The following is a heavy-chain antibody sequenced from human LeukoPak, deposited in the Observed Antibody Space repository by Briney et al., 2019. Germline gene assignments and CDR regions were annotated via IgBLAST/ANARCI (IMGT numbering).Heavy chain of an antibody. CDR3: AKSSAGITWFDP. Sequence: GVSLRLSCAASGFTFKDSWMYWVRQAPGKGLEWVSCINGDGSDTNYVDSVKGRFTISRDNAKDTLYLQMDSLRSDDTAVYYCAKSSAGITWFDPWGQGTLVTVSS. J-gene: IGHJ5*02. CDR1: GFTFKDSW. CDR2: INGDGSDT. D-gene: IGHD1-1*01. V-gene: IGHV3-74*01.